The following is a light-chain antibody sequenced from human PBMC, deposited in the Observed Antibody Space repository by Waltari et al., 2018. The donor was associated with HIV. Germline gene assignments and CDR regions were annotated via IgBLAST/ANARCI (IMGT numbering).Light chain of an antibody. V-gene: IGKV4-1*01. Sequence: DVVMTQSRDSLAVSLGERATIHCTSTRTALHTTNMKNHIAWYQQRPGQPPKMLIYWASVRESGVPDRFSGSGSGTEFTLTISNLQDEDVAVYYCQQYDTLPVTFGQGTKLEIK. CDR3: QQYDTLPVT. J-gene: IGKJ2*01. CDR1: RTALHTTNMKNH. CDR2: WAS.